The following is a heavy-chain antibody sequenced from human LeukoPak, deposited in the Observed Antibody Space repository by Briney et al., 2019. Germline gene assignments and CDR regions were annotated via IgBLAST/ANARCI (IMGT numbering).Heavy chain of an antibody. CDR2: IYYSGNT. CDR1: GGSISNYY. D-gene: IGHD4-11*01. V-gene: IGHV4-39*01. J-gene: IGHJ3*02. CDR3: ARHHSHQFDI. Sequence: PSETLSLTCSVSGGSISNYYWGWIRQPPGKGLEWIGTIYYSGNTFHNPSLKSRVTISVDTSKNQFSLKLSSVTAADTAVYYCARHHSHQFDIWGQGTMVIVSS.